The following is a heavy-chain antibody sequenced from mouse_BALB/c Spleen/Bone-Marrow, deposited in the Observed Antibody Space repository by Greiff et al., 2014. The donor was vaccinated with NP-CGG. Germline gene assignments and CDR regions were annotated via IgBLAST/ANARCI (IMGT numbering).Heavy chain of an antibody. CDR1: GYTFTAYA. J-gene: IGHJ2*01. Sequence: VKLSCKGSGYTFTAYAMHWVKQSHAESLEWIGLISTYSGNTHYNQDFKGKATMTVDKSSSTAYMELSRLTSEDSAIYDCARYFYGSSYFDYWGQGPTLTVSS. CDR3: ARYFYGSSYFDY. D-gene: IGHD1-1*01. CDR2: ISTYSGNT. V-gene: IGHV1S137*01.